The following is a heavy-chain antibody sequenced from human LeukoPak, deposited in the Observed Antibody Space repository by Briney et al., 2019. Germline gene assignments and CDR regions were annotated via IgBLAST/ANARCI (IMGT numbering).Heavy chain of an antibody. Sequence: ASVKVSCKASGGTFSSYAISWVRQAPGQGLEWMGGIIPIFGTANYAQKFQGRVTITADESTSTAYMELSSLRPEDTAVYYCARDGIYCSSTSCLYYYYYMDVWGKGTTVTVSS. CDR3: ARDGIYCSSTSCLYYYYYMDV. V-gene: IGHV1-69*13. CDR1: GGTFSSYA. J-gene: IGHJ6*03. D-gene: IGHD2-2*01. CDR2: IIPIFGTA.